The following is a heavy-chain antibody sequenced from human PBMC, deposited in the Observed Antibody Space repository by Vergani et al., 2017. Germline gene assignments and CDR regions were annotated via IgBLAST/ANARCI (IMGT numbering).Heavy chain of an antibody. J-gene: IGHJ4*02. V-gene: IGHV1-69*04. Sequence: QVQLVQSGAEVKKPGSSVKVSCKASGGTFSSYAISWVRQAPGQGLEWMGRIIPILGIAKYAQQFQGRVTITADKSTSTAYRELRSLRSDDTAVYYCARDAASSGWYGDYWGQGTLVTVSS. CDR3: ARDAASSGWYGDY. CDR1: GGTFSSYA. D-gene: IGHD6-19*01. CDR2: IIPILGIA.